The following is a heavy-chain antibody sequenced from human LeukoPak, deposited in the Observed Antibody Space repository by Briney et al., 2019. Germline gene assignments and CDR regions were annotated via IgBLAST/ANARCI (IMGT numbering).Heavy chain of an antibody. CDR1: GFIVSSNY. CDR3: ARGEGGIAAAVTDC. V-gene: IGHV3-53*01. J-gene: IGHJ4*02. D-gene: IGHD6-13*01. Sequence: GGSLRLSCAVSGFIVSSNYMSWVRQAPGKGPEWVSVIYSGGDTYYADSVKGRFTVSRDNSKNTLYLQMNSLRAEDTAVYYCARGEGGIAAAVTDCWGQGTLVTVSS. CDR2: IYSGGDT.